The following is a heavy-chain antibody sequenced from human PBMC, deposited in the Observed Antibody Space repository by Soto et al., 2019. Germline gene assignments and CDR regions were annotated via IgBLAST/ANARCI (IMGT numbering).Heavy chain of an antibody. J-gene: IGHJ4*02. Sequence: QVQQVESGGGLVKPGGSLRLSCAASGFTFSDYYMSWIHQAPGKGLEWVSYISSSSSYTNYADSVKGRFTISRDNAKNSLYLQMNSLRAEDTAVYYCATEMATISSFDYWGQGTLVTVSS. D-gene: IGHD5-12*01. CDR1: GFTFSDYY. CDR2: ISSSSSYT. CDR3: ATEMATISSFDY. V-gene: IGHV3-11*05.